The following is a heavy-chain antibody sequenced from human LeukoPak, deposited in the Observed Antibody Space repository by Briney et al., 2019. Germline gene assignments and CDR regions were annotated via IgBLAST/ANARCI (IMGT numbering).Heavy chain of an antibody. CDR1: GFTFSSYA. CDR2: ISYDGINK. V-gene: IGHV3-30-3*01. D-gene: IGHD5-18*01. CDR3: ARDRRYSYGAAFDY. J-gene: IGHJ4*02. Sequence: GRSLRLSCAASGFTFSSYAMHWVRQAPGKGLEWVAVISYDGINKYYADSVKGRFNISRDNSKNKLYLQMNSLRAEDTAVYYCARDRRYSYGAAFDYWGQGTLVTVSS.